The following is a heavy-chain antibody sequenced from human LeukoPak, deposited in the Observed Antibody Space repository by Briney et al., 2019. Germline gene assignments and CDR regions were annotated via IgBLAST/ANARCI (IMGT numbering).Heavy chain of an antibody. Sequence: GGSLRLSCAASGFTFSTYPMSWVRQAPGKGLEWVSVISVSGGSTYYADSVKGRFTISRDNSKNTLYLQMNSLSAEDTAVYYCARNWDYYDSRGYWYFDLWGRGTLVTASS. V-gene: IGHV3-23*01. J-gene: IGHJ2*01. CDR1: GFTFSTYP. CDR2: ISVSGGST. CDR3: ARNWDYYDSRGYWYFDL. D-gene: IGHD3-22*01.